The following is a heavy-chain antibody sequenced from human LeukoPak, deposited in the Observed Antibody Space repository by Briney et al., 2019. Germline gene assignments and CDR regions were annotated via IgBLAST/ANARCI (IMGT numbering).Heavy chain of an antibody. CDR3: ARVRSAYCSSTSCPFDY. CDR1: GGTFSSYA. V-gene: IGHV1-69*05. D-gene: IGHD2-2*01. Sequence: SVKVSCKPSGGTFSSYAISWVRQAPGHRLEGRGGIIPIFGTANYAQKFQGRVTITTDESTSTAYMELSSLRSEDTAVYYCARVRSAYCSSTSCPFDYWGQGTLVTVSS. J-gene: IGHJ4*02. CDR2: IIPIFGTA.